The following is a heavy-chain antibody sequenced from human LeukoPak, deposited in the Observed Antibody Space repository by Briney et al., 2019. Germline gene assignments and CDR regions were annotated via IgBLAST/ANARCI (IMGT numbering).Heavy chain of an antibody. J-gene: IGHJ4*02. CDR2: ISGSGGST. CDR1: GFTFSSYG. Sequence: GGSLRLSCAAPGFTFSSYGMSWVRQAPGKGLEWVSAISGSGGSTYYADSVKGRFTISRDNSKNTLYLQMNSLRAEDTAVYYCAKARVGATTHPFDYWGQGTLVTVSS. V-gene: IGHV3-23*01. CDR3: AKARVGATTHPFDY. D-gene: IGHD1-26*01.